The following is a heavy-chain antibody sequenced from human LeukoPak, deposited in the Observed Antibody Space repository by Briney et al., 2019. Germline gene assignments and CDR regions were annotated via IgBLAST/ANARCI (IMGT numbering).Heavy chain of an antibody. Sequence: ASVKVSCKASRYTFTSYGISWVRQAPGQGLEWMGWINAYNGNTNYAQKLQGRITMTRDKYTSTVNMELSNLRSEDTAVYFCARAYRSSPRDGFDIWGKGIMVTVAS. D-gene: IGHD6-13*01. CDR2: INAYNGNT. CDR1: RYTFTSYG. V-gene: IGHV1-18*01. J-gene: IGHJ3*02. CDR3: ARAYRSSPRDGFDI.